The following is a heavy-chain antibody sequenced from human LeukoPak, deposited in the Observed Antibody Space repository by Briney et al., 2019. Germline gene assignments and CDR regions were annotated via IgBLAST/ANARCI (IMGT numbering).Heavy chain of an antibody. CDR1: GGSVGSNY. D-gene: IGHD6-25*01. CDR3: ARDSAATGRYFDL. J-gene: IGHJ2*01. V-gene: IGHV4-4*07. CDR2: IYSSGST. Sequence: SETLSLTCSVSGGSVGSNYWSWIRQPAGKGLEWIGRIYSSGSTNYNPSLESRVTMSVDTSKNQFSLKVTSVTAADTAVYYCARDSAATGRYFDLWGRGTLVTVSS.